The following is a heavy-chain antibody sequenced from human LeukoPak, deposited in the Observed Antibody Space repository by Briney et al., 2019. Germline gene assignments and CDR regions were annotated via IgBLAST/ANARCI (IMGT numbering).Heavy chain of an antibody. D-gene: IGHD5-24*01. CDR3: ARHMATILPGFDY. J-gene: IGHJ4*02. V-gene: IGHV4-4*09. Sequence: SETLSLTCTVSGGSISSYYWSWIRQPPGKGLEWIGYIYTSGSTNYNPSLKSRVTISVDTSKNQYSLKLSSVTAADTAGYYCARHMATILPGFDYWGQGTLVTVSS. CDR1: GGSISSYY. CDR2: IYTSGST.